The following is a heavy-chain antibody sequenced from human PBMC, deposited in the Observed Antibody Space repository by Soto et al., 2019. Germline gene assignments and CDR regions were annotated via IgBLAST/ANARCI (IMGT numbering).Heavy chain of an antibody. V-gene: IGHV3-33*01. J-gene: IGHJ4*01. CDR2: IYYDGSNR. D-gene: IGHD2-8*01. Sequence: GSLRLSCAASGFTFGTYAMHWVRQAPGKGLEWVAVIYYDGSNRYYGDAVKGRFTISRDNSKSTLYLQMSSLRAEDTAVYYCARAFCTNGVCYYFFDYWGHGTLVTVSS. CDR3: ARAFCTNGVCYYFFDY. CDR1: GFTFGTYA.